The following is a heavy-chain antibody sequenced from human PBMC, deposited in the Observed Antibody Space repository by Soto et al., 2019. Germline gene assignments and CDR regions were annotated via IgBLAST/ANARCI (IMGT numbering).Heavy chain of an antibody. V-gene: IGHV1-2*02. D-gene: IGHD3-10*01. Sequence: AAVKVSCKASGYTFTGYYMHWVRQAPGQGLEWMGWINPNSGGTNYAQKFQGRVTMTRDTSISTAYMELSRLRSDDTAVYYCARDLGSPYGMDVWGQGTTVTVSS. J-gene: IGHJ6*02. CDR1: GYTFTGYY. CDR3: ARDLGSPYGMDV. CDR2: INPNSGGT.